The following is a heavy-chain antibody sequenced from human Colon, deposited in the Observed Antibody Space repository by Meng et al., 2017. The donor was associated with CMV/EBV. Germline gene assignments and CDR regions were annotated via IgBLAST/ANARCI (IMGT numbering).Heavy chain of an antibody. CDR1: GGSISSYY. D-gene: IGHD1-7*01. CDR2: IYDSGST. V-gene: IGHV4-59*01. CDR3: AREGYNWNYGGTGWFDP. J-gene: IGHJ5*02. Sequence: SETLSLTCTVSGGSISSYYWTWIRQPPGKGLEWIGFIYDSGSTNYNPSLKSRVTISVDTSKNQFSLKLSSVTAADTAVYYCAREGYNWNYGGTGWFDPWGQGTLVTVSS.